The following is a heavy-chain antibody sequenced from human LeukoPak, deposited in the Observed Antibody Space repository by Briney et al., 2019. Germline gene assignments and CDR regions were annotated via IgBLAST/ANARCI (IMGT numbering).Heavy chain of an antibody. J-gene: IGHJ4*02. CDR2: ISYDGSNK. CDR3: WLSFGIAVAGIDY. V-gene: IGHV3-30*03. Sequence: GGSLRLSCAASGFTFSSYGMHWVRQAPGKGLEGVAVISYDGSNKYYADSVKGRFTISRDNSKNTLYLQMNSLRAEDTAVYYCWLSFGIAVAGIDYWGQGTLVTVSS. CDR1: GFTFSSYG. D-gene: IGHD6-19*01.